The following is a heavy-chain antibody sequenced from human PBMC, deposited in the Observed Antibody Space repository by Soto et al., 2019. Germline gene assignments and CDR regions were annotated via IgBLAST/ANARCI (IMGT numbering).Heavy chain of an antibody. CDR1: GVYISSYY. CDR3: ARVYAYYFDY. Sequence: SETLSLTCPVSGVYISSYYWSWIRQPPGKGLEWIGYIYYSGSTNYNPSLKSRVTISVDTSKNQFSLKLSSVTAADTAVYYCARVYAYYFDYWGQGTLVTVSS. D-gene: IGHD2-8*01. V-gene: IGHV4-59*01. J-gene: IGHJ4*02. CDR2: IYYSGST.